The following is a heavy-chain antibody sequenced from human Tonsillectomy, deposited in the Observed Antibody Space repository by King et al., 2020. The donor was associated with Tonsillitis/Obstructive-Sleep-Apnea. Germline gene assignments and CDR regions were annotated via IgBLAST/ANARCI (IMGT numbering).Heavy chain of an antibody. CDR2: IDPSDSYT. D-gene: IGHD1-26*01. CDR3: AGSYSGSSLGAFDI. V-gene: IGHV5-10-1*03. Sequence: VQLVESGAEVKKPGESLRISCKGSGYSFTSYWISWVRQMPGKSLEWMGRIDPSDSYTNYSPSFQGHVTISADKSISTAYLQWSSLKASDTAVYYCAGSYSGSSLGAFDIWGQGTMVTVSS. J-gene: IGHJ3*02. CDR1: GYSFTSYW.